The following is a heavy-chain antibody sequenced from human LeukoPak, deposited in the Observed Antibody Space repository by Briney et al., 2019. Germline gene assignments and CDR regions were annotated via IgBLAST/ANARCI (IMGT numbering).Heavy chain of an antibody. CDR1: ALPRSNYA. CDR2: ISAGGWT. D-gene: IGHD4-17*01. CDR3: AKECDYGNTSHMPCY. V-gene: IGHV3-23*01. J-gene: IGHJ4*02. Sequence: GGSLRLSCTASALPRSNYAMSWVRQAPGXGLDRVSSISAGGWTDYTDCVKGRFAISSESATNTLFLQRNSLRAEDTAVYYCAKECDYGNTSHMPCYWGQGTLVTVSS.